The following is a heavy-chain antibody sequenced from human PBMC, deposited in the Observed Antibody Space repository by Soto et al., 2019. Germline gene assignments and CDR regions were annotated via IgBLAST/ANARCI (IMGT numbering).Heavy chain of an antibody. CDR3: ARVVQPSGSDY. CDR2: ISSSSSTI. J-gene: IGHJ4*02. V-gene: IGHV3-48*01. D-gene: IGHD3-10*01. Sequence: EVQLVESGGGLVQPGGSLRLSCAASGFTFSSYSMNWVRQAPGKGLEWVSYISSSSSTIYYEDAVKGRFTISRDNAKNSLYLQMNSLRAEDTAVYYCARVVQPSGSDYWGQGTLVTVSS. CDR1: GFTFSSYS.